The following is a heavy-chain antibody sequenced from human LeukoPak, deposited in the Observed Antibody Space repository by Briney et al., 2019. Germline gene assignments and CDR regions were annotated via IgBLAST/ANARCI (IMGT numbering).Heavy chain of an antibody. Sequence: ASVKVSCKASGYTFTSYDINWVRQATGQGLEWMGWMNPNSGNTGYAQKFQGRVTITRNTSISTAYMELGSLRSEDTAVYYCARGYSSKHNDAFDIWGQGTMVTVSS. V-gene: IGHV1-8*03. D-gene: IGHD6-19*01. CDR1: GYTFTSYD. CDR3: ARGYSSKHNDAFDI. CDR2: MNPNSGNT. J-gene: IGHJ3*02.